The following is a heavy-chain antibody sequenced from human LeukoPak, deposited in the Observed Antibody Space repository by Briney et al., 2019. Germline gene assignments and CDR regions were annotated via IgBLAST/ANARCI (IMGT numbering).Heavy chain of an antibody. CDR3: ASQPYYESSGYYFY. J-gene: IGHJ4*02. V-gene: IGHV4-39*01. D-gene: IGHD3-22*01. Sequence: SETLSLTCTVSGGSISSSTYNWGWIRPPPGKGLEWIGSIYNTGSTSYNPSLKSRATISIDTSKNQFSLKLSSVTAADTAIYYCASQPYYESSGYYFYWGQGTLVTVSS. CDR1: GGSISSSTYN. CDR2: IYNTGST.